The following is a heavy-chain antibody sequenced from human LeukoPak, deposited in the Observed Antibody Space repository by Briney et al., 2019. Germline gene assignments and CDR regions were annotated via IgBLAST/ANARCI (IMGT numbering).Heavy chain of an antibody. CDR1: GFTVSTNF. V-gene: IGHV3-53*01. J-gene: IGHJ4*02. CDR2: IYSGGNT. D-gene: IGHD1-26*01. Sequence: GGSLRLSCAASGFTVSTNFMSWVRQAPGKGLDYVSLIYSGGNTYSADSVKGRFTISRDNSKNTLYLQMNSLRAEDTAVYYCASGSPSDYWGQGTLVTVSS. CDR3: ASGSPSDY.